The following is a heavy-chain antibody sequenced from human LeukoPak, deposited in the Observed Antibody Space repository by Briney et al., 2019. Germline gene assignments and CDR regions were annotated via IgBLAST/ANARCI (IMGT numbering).Heavy chain of an antibody. CDR2: ISGSGGST. Sequence: GGSLRLSCAASGFTFSSYAMSWVRQAPGKGLEWVSAISGSGGSTYCADSVKGRFTISRDNSKNTLYLQMNSLRAEDTAVYYCAKDPTHRLDTAMVTAFDYWGQGTLVTVSS. D-gene: IGHD5-18*01. CDR3: AKDPTHRLDTAMVTAFDY. V-gene: IGHV3-23*01. J-gene: IGHJ4*02. CDR1: GFTFSSYA.